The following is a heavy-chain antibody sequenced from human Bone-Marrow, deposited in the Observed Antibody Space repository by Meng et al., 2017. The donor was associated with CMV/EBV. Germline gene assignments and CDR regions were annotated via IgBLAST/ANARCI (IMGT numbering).Heavy chain of an antibody. V-gene: IGHV3-30*04. Sequence: GESLKISCVASGFTFSSYAMHWVRQAPGKGLEWVAVISYDGSNKYYADSVKGRFTISRDNSKNTLYLQMNSLRAEDTAVYYCARDQGGNTSGYCSSTSCYTGGMDVWGQGTTVTVSS. CDR2: ISYDGSNK. CDR1: GFTFSSYA. D-gene: IGHD2-2*02. J-gene: IGHJ6*02. CDR3: ARDQGGNTSGYCSSTSCYTGGMDV.